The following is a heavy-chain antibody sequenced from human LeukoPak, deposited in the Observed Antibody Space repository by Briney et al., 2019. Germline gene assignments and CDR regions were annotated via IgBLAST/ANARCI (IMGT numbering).Heavy chain of an antibody. CDR3: ARAEYYYDSSGYYPLDY. CDR2: IYYSGST. J-gene: IGHJ4*02. Sequence: SETLSLTCTVSGGSTSSGDYYWSWIRQPPGKGLEWIGYIYYSGSTYYNPSLKSRVTISVDTSKNQFSLKLSSVTAADTAVYYCARAEYYYDSSGYYPLDYWGQGTLVTVSS. V-gene: IGHV4-30-4*01. CDR1: GGSTSSGDYY. D-gene: IGHD3-22*01.